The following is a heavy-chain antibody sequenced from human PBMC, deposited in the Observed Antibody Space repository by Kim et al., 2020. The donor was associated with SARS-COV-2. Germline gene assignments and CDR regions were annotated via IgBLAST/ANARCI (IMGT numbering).Heavy chain of an antibody. D-gene: IGHD6-13*01. J-gene: IGHJ4*02. CDR3: AGERTQLAAAGTMDY. V-gene: IGHV1-3*01. CDR1: GYTFTSYA. CDR2: INAGNGNT. Sequence: ASVKVSCKASGYTFTSYAMHWVRQAPGQRLEWMGWINAGNGNTKYSQKFQGRVTITRYTSASTAYMELSSLRSEDTAVYYCAGERTQLAAAGTMDYWGQGTLVTVSS.